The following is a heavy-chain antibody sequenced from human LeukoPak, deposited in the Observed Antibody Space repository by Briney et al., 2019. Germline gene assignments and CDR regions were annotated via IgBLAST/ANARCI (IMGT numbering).Heavy chain of an antibody. CDR1: GFTFSSYA. CDR2: ISGSGGST. J-gene: IGHJ4*02. Sequence: PWGSLRLSCAASGFTFSSYAMSWVRQAPGKGLEWDSAISGSGGSTYYADSVKGRFTISRDNSKNTLYLQMNSLRAEDTAVYYCAPEWIEEWELRDEMGDYWGQGTLVTVSS. D-gene: IGHD1-26*01. CDR3: APEWIEEWELRDEMGDY. V-gene: IGHV3-23*01.